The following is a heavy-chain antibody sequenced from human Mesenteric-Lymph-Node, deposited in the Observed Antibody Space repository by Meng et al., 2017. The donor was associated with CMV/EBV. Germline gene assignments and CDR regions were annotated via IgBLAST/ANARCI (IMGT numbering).Heavy chain of an antibody. V-gene: IGHV4-4*02. CDR3: ARDLCITTICAPQFRYGMDV. Sequence: SETLSLTCAVSGDSINTSNWWSWVRQPPGKGLEWIAEIYHGGSTNYNPSLKSRVTITVDKSKNQFSLKLSSVTAADTAVYYCARDLCITTICAPQFRYGMDVWGQGTTVTVSS. CDR2: IYHGGST. D-gene: IGHD2-2*01. J-gene: IGHJ6*02. CDR1: GDSINTSNW.